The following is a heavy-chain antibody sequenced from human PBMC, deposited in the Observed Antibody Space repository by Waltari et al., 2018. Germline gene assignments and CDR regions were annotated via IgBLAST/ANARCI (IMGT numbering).Heavy chain of an antibody. V-gene: IGHV1-18*01. CDR3: AKHLRPSGWYGFDY. D-gene: IGHD6-19*01. CDR1: GYTFTSYG. CDR2: ISAYNGNT. J-gene: IGHJ4*02. Sequence: QVQLVQSGAEVKKPGASVKVSCKASGYTFTSYGISWVRQAPGQGLEWMGWISAYNGNTNYAQKLQGRVTMTTDTSTSTAYMELRSLRTEDTALYYCAKHLRPSGWYGFDYWGQGTLVTVSS.